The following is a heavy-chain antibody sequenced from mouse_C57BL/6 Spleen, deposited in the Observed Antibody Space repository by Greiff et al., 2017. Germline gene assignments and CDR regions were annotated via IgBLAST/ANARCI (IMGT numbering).Heavy chain of an antibody. J-gene: IGHJ4*01. Sequence: EVQRVESGGGLVKPGGSLKLSCAASGFTFSSYAMSWVRQTPEKRLEWVATISDGGSYTYYPDNVKGRFTISRDNAKNNLYLQMSHLKSEDTAMYYCARDGKDAMDYWGQGTSVTVSS. CDR2: ISDGGSYT. V-gene: IGHV5-4*01. CDR1: GFTFSSYA. CDR3: ARDGKDAMDY. D-gene: IGHD1-1*01.